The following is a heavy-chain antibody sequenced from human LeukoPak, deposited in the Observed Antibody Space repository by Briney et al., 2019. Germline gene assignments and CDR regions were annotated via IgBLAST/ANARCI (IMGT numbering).Heavy chain of an antibody. D-gene: IGHD3-22*01. CDR1: GFTFSSYR. V-gene: IGHV3-7*01. Sequence: GGSLRLSCAAYGFTFSSYRMNWVRQAPGKGLEWVANIKQDGSEQYYVDSVKGRFTISRDNAKNSLYLQMNSLRAEDTAVYYCAGGGLSMIAPFDYWGQGTLVTVSS. CDR2: IKQDGSEQ. CDR3: AGGGLSMIAPFDY. J-gene: IGHJ4*02.